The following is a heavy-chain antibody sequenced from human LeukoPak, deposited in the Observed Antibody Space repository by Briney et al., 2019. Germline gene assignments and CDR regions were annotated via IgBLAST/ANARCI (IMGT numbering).Heavy chain of an antibody. D-gene: IGHD3-10*01. J-gene: IGHJ5*02. Sequence: ASVKVSCKAFGYTFTSNYMHWVRQAPGQGPEWMGVISPSGGSTTYAQKFQGRVTMTRDTSTSTVYMELSSLRSEDTAVYYCARDRLAYYGSGNYYNRDPNWFDPWGQGTLVTVSS. CDR3: ARDRLAYYGSGNYYNRDPNWFDP. CDR1: GYTFTSNY. CDR2: ISPSGGST. V-gene: IGHV1-46*01.